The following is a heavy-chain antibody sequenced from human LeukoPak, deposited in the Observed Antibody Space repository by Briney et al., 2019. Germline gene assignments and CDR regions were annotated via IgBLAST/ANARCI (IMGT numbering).Heavy chain of an antibody. V-gene: IGHV3-30*03. CDR2: MSPDGIHE. CDR1: RFTFSRYG. CDR3: ARDNTWSLDY. D-gene: IGHD2/OR15-2a*01. Sequence: PGGSLRLSCAASRFTFSRYGIHWVRQAPGKGLEWLAHMSPDGIHEFYADSVKGRFTISRDSSRDTMYLQMDSLRAEDTAVYYCARDNTWSLDYWGQGTLVTVSS. J-gene: IGHJ4*02.